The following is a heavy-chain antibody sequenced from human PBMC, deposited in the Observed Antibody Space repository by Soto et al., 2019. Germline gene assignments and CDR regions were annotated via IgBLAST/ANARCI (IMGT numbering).Heavy chain of an antibody. CDR3: ARQIRDGSGTYHFDY. Sequence: TSETLSLTCTVSGVSINTFYWNWIRQPPGKGLEWIGFISYSGTTNYNPSLKSRVTISIDTSRSQFSLKLTSVTAADTAVYYCARQIRDGSGTYHFDYWGQGTVVTVSS. V-gene: IGHV4-59*08. CDR2: ISYSGTT. J-gene: IGHJ4*02. CDR1: GVSINTFY. D-gene: IGHD3-10*01.